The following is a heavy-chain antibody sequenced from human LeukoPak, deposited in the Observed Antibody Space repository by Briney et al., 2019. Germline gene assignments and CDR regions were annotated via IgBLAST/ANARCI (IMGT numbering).Heavy chain of an antibody. V-gene: IGHV1-58*01. Sequence: GASVKVSCKASGFTFTSSAVQGVRQARGQRLEGIGWIVVGSGNTNYAQKFQERVTITRDMSTSTAYMELSSLRSEDTAVYYCAADFYGSGIFDYFDYWGQGTLVTVSS. CDR3: AADFYGSGIFDYFDY. CDR1: GFTFTSSA. D-gene: IGHD3-10*01. J-gene: IGHJ4*02. CDR2: IVVGSGNT.